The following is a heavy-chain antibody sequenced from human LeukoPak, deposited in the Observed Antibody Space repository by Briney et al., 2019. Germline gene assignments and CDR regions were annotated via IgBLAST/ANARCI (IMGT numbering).Heavy chain of an antibody. V-gene: IGHV3-21*01. Sequence: GGSLRLSCAASAFTFSSYSMNWVRQAPGKGLEWVSSISSSSSYIYYADSVKGRFTISRDNAKNSLYLQMNSLRAEDTAVYYCARGGYCSSSSCSAYNCFDPWGQGTLVTVSS. CDR3: ARGGYCSSSSCSAYNCFDP. D-gene: IGHD2-2*01. CDR1: AFTFSSYS. CDR2: ISSSSSYI. J-gene: IGHJ5*02.